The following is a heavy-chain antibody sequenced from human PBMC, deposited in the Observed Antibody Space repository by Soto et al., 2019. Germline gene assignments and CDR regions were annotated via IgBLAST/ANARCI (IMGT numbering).Heavy chain of an antibody. V-gene: IGHV1-2*02. CDR2: IGPASGDT. J-gene: IGHJ4*02. Sequence: ASVKVSCKASGYTFTGHYIHWVRQAPGQGPEWMGEIGPASGDTRYAQKFQGRVTMTRDTSISTAYMELSRLRSDDTAVYYCARVRIGYSSGWGLGYYDSSGYSHYFDYWGQGTLVTVSS. CDR1: GYTFTGHY. D-gene: IGHD3-22*01. CDR3: ARVRIGYSSGWGLGYYDSSGYSHYFDY.